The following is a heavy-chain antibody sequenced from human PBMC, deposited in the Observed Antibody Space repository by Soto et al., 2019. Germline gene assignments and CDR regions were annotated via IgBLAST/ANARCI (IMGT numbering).Heavy chain of an antibody. CDR2: IIPILGET. CDR1: GTIFSSYT. V-gene: IGHV1-69*08. J-gene: IGHJ6*02. D-gene: IGHD3-16*01. CDR3: ARGLGGRMED. Sequence: QVQLVQSGAEVKKPGSSVRVSCKASGTIFSSYTIGWVRQAPGQGLEWMGRIIPILGETNSAQKFQDRVTLTADKSTNTAYMELNSLRLEDTAVYYCARGLGGRMEDWGQGTTVTVSS.